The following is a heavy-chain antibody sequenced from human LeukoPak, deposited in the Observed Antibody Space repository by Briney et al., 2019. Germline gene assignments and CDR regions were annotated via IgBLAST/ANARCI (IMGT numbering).Heavy chain of an antibody. CDR1: GDSVSSNSAA. V-gene: IGHV6-1*01. CDR2: TYYRSKWYN. D-gene: IGHD2-2*01. CDR3: ARGGYCNSTSCFGYDYGMDF. J-gene: IGHJ6*02. Sequence: SPTLSLTCAISGDSVSSNSAAWNWIRQSPSRCLEWLGRTYYRSKWYNDYEVSVKSRITMNTDTSKNQFSLQPHSVRPNDTAVYYAARGGYCNSTSCFGYDYGMDFWGQGTTVTVSS.